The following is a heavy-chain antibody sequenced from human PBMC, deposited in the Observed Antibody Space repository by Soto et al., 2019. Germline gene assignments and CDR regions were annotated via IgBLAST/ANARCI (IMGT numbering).Heavy chain of an antibody. V-gene: IGHV1-69*12. CDR1: GGTFSSYA. J-gene: IGHJ6*02. CDR3: ASTSDSSSWSVYYYGIDV. D-gene: IGHD6-13*01. CDR2: IIPIFGTA. Sequence: QVQLVQSGAEVKKPGSSVKVSCKASGGTFSSYAISWVRQAPGQGLEWMGGIIPIFGTANYAQKSRGRATITADESTSTACRGRSSLGSEDTAVYYCASTSDSSSWSVYYYGIDVWGQGTTVSVSS.